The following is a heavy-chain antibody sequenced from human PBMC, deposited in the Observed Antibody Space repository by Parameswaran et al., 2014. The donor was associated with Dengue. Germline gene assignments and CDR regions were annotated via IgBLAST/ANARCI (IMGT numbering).Heavy chain of an antibody. CDR3: ARTLNGFGITMIVVASYGMDV. J-gene: IGHJ6*02. Sequence: ASVKVSCKASGYTFTGYYMHWVRQAPGQGLEWMGRINPNSGGTNYAQKFQGRVTMTRDTSISTAYMELSRLRSDDTAVYYCARTLNGFGITMIVVASYGMDVWGQGTTVTVSS. CDR1: GYTFTGYY. V-gene: IGHV1-2*06. D-gene: IGHD3-22*01. CDR2: INPNSGGT.